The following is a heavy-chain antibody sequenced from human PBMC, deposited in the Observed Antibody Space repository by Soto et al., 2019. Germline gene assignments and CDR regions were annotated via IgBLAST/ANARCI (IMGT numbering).Heavy chain of an antibody. CDR3: ARGYDCFDP. J-gene: IGHJ5*02. D-gene: IGHD5-12*01. CDR1: GGSISSGDYY. V-gene: IGHV4-30-4*02. Sequence: SETLSLTCTVSGGSISSGDYYWSWIRQPPGKGLEWIGYIYDSGSTYYNPSLKSRVTISLDTSKNQFSLKVSSVTAADTAVDYCARGYDCFDPWGQGTLVTVSS. CDR2: IYDSGST.